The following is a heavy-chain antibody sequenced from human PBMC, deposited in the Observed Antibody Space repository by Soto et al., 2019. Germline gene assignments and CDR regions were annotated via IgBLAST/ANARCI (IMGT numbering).Heavy chain of an antibody. J-gene: IGHJ4*02. D-gene: IGHD5-12*01. Sequence: PSETLSLTCAVYGGSFSGYYWSWIRQPPGKGLEWIGEINHSGSTNYNPSLKSRVTISVDTSKNQFSLKLSSVTAADTAVYYCARGRGYSGYVCDYWGQGNLVTVSS. V-gene: IGHV4-34*01. CDR2: INHSGST. CDR1: GGSFSGYY. CDR3: ARGRGYSGYVCDY.